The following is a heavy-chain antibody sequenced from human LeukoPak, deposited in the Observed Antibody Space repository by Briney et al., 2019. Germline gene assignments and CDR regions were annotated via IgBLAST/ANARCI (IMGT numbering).Heavy chain of an antibody. V-gene: IGHV2-70*04. CDR1: GFSLNTTGMR. J-gene: IGHJ4*02. Sequence: SGPTLVKPTQTLTLTCTFSGFSLNTTGMRMGRIRQPPGKALEWLARLDWDDDKFYSTSLKPRLTISKDSSRNQVVLTMTNMDPVDTATYYWARIAPSYYYDSSAPLDYWGQGTLVTVSS. CDR2: LDWDDDK. D-gene: IGHD3-22*01. CDR3: ARIAPSYYYDSSAPLDY.